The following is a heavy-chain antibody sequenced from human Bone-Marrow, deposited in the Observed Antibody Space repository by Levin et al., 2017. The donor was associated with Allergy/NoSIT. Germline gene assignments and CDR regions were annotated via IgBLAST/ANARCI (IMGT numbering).Heavy chain of an antibody. J-gene: IGHJ4*02. V-gene: IGHV3-23*01. CDR1: GFTFSSYA. CDR3: AKGPSSSSLLLWFRELLADFDY. Sequence: PGGSLRLSCAASGFTFSSYAMSWVRQAPGKGLEWVSAISGSGGSTYYADSVKGRFTISRDNSKNTLYLQMNSLRAEDTAVYYCAKGPSSSSLLLWFRELLADFDYWGQGTLVTVSS. D-gene: IGHD3-10*01. CDR2: ISGSGGST.